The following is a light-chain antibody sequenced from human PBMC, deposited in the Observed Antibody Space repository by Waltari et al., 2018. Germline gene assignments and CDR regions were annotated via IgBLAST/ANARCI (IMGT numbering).Light chain of an antibody. V-gene: IGKV1-39*01. J-gene: IGKJ3*01. Sequence: DIQMTQSPSSLSASVGDRVTITCLASLSIKDYLNWYQQKPGTAPKLLIHDASSLQSGVPLRFSGGGSGTDFTLTISNLQPEDFATYFCQQSYSNPFTFGPGTKVDIK. CDR2: DAS. CDR3: QQSYSNPFT. CDR1: LSIKDY.